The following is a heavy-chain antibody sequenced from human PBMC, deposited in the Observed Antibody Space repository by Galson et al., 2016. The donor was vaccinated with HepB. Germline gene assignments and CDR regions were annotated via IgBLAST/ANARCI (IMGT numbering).Heavy chain of an antibody. D-gene: IGHD3-10*01. CDR3: AKESPYSASRLYYFDY. V-gene: IGHV3-23*01. CDR1: GFTFSNYA. Sequence: SLRLSCAASGFTFSNYAMTWVRQAPGKGLEWVSAISHFSSRTYYTDSVKGRFTISRDDSKNTVYLQMNSLRAEDTAIYYCAKESPYSASRLYYFDYWGQGTLVTVSS. CDR2: ISHFSSRT. J-gene: IGHJ4*02.